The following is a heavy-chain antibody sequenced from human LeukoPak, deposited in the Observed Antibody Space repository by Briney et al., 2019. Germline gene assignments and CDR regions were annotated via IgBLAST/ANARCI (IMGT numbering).Heavy chain of an antibody. CDR2: IDWDNDK. J-gene: IGHJ5*02. D-gene: IGHD5/OR15-5a*01. V-gene: IGHV2-70*11. Sequence: SGPTLVNPTQTLTLTCTFSGFSLRTSGMCVSWIRQPPAKALEWLARIDWDNDKYYTTSLKTRLTISKDTSKNQVVLTMTNMDPVDTATYYCVRTRPVSGWFDPWGQGTLVTVSS. CDR3: VRTRPVSGWFDP. CDR1: GFSLRTSGMC.